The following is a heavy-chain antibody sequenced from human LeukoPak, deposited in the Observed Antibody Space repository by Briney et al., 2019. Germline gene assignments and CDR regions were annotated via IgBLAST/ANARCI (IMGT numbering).Heavy chain of an antibody. Sequence: PGGSLRLSCAASGFTFSSYALSWVRQAPGKGLERVSAICGSGSSTYYADSVKGRFTISRDNSKNTLYLQMSSLRAEDTAVYYCAKAAYSGSRAGFDYWGQGTLVTVSS. CDR2: ICGSGSST. D-gene: IGHD1-26*01. V-gene: IGHV3-23*01. CDR3: AKAAYSGSRAGFDY. J-gene: IGHJ4*02. CDR1: GFTFSSYA.